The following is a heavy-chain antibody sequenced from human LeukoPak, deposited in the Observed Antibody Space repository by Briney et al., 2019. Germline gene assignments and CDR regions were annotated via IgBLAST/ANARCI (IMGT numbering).Heavy chain of an antibody. CDR3: ARDEVVVVPAAIGY. V-gene: IGHV1-2*02. Sequence: ASVTVSCKASGYTFTGYYMHWVRQAPGQGLEWMGWINPNSGGTNYAQKFQGRVTMTRDTSISTAYMELSRLRSDDTAVYYCARDEVVVVPAAIGYWGQGTLVTVSS. D-gene: IGHD2-2*01. CDR1: GYTFTGYY. J-gene: IGHJ4*02. CDR2: INPNSGGT.